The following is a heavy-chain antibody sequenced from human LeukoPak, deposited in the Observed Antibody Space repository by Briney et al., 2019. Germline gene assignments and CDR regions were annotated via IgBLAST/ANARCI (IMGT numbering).Heavy chain of an antibody. CDR2: ISAYNGNT. J-gene: IGHJ4*02. CDR1: GYTFTSYG. CDR3: ARIPLNYYDSSGYYSEAGY. Sequence: ASVKVSCKASGYTFTSYGISWVRQAPGQGLEWMGWISAYNGNTNYAQKLQGRVTMTTDTSTSTAYMELRSLRSDDTAVYYCARIPLNYYDSSGYYSEAGYWGQGTLVTVSS. V-gene: IGHV1-18*01. D-gene: IGHD3-22*01.